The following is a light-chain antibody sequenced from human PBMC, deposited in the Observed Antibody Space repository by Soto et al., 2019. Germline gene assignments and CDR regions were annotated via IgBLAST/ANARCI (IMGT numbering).Light chain of an antibody. J-gene: IGKJ2*01. CDR2: WAS. CDR1: QSVLYSSNNKNY. CDR3: QQYYSTPPYT. Sequence: DIVMTQSPDSLAVYLGERDTINCKSSQSVLYSSNNKNYIAWYQQKPGQPPKLLIYWASTRESGVPDRFSGSGSGTDFTLTISSLQAEDVAVYYCQQYYSTPPYTFGQGTKLEIK. V-gene: IGKV4-1*01.